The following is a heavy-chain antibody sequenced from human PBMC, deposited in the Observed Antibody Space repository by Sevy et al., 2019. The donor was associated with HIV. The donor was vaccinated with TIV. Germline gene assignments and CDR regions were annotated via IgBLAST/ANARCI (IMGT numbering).Heavy chain of an antibody. D-gene: IGHD6-19*01. J-gene: IGHJ4*02. CDR1: GGSISSGSYY. CDR3: AREWPAAVAALHFDY. Sequence: SETLSLTCTVSGGSISSGSYYWSWIRQPAGKGLEWIGRIYTSGSTNYNPSLKSRVTISVDTSKNQFSLKLSSVTAADTAVYYCAREWPAAVAALHFDYWGQGTLVTVSS. V-gene: IGHV4-61*02. CDR2: IYTSGST.